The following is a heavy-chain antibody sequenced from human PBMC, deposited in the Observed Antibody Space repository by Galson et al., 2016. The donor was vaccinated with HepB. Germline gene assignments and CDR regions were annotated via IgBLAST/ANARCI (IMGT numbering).Heavy chain of an antibody. CDR1: GGSVSSGDYY. CDR2: IYYSGSA. J-gene: IGHJ3*02. Sequence: TLSLTCTVSGGSVSSGDYYWSWIRQHPGKGLEWIGYIYYSGSAHSNPSLKSRATISVDTSKNPFSLRLTSVTAADTAVSYGARIPYDYDYPGAFDIWGQWTMVTVSS. CDR3: ARIPYDYDYPGAFDI. D-gene: IGHD5-12*01. V-gene: IGHV4-31*03.